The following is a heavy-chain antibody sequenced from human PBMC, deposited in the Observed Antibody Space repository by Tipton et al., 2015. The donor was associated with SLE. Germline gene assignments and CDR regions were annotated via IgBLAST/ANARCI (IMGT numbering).Heavy chain of an antibody. V-gene: IGHV4-30-2*06. D-gene: IGHD4-23*01. Sequence: TLSLTCTVSGVSISSGGYSWSWIRQSPGKGLEWIAYIYHTGRNDSNPALKSRVTISVDTSKNQFSLKLSSVTAADTAVYYCAREGYGGKNGDVWGKGTTVTVSS. CDR1: GVSISSGGYS. J-gene: IGHJ6*04. CDR2: IYHTGRN. CDR3: AREGYGGKNGDV.